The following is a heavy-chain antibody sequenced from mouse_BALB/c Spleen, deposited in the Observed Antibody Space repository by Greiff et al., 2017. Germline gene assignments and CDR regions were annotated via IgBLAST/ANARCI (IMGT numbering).Heavy chain of an antibody. J-gene: IGHJ3*01. CDR3: ARRADSSGYGFAY. CDR2: ISSGGSYT. CDR1: GFTFSSYA. D-gene: IGHD3-2*01. V-gene: IGHV5-9-4*01. Sequence: EVQRVESGGGLVQPGGSRKLSCAASGFTFSSYAMSWVRQSPEKRLEWVAEISSGGSYTYYPDTVTGRFTISRDNAKNTLYLEMSSLRSEDTAMYYCARRADSSGYGFAYWGQGTLVTVSA.